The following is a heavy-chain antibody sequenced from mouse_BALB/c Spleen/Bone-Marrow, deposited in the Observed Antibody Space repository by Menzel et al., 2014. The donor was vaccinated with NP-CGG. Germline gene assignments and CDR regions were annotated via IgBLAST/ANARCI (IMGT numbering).Heavy chain of an antibody. Sequence: VQLQQSGAGLVKPGASVKLSCTASGFNIKDTYMHWVKQRPEQGLEWIGRVDPANGNTKYDPKFQGKATITADTSSNTAYLQLSSLTSEDTAVYYDARYRLGTYFDYWGQGTTLTVSS. D-gene: IGHD2-14*01. CDR2: VDPANGNT. CDR1: GFNIKDTY. CDR3: ARYRLGTYFDY. V-gene: IGHV14-3*02. J-gene: IGHJ2*01.